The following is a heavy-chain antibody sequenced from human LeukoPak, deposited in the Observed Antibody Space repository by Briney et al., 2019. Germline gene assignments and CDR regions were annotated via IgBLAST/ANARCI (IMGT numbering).Heavy chain of an antibody. CDR1: GFTFSSYS. CDR3: AKAGREYYFDY. CDR2: ISGSGGST. J-gene: IGHJ4*02. D-gene: IGHD3-10*01. Sequence: GGSLRLSCAASGFTFSSYSMNWVRQAPGKGLEWVSAISGSGGSTYYADSVKGRFTISRDNSKNTLYLQMNSLRAEDTAVYYCAKAGREYYFDYWGQGTLVTVSS. V-gene: IGHV3-23*01.